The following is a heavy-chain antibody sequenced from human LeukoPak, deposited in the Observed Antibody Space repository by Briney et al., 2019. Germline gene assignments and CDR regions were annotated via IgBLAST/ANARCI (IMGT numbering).Heavy chain of an antibody. V-gene: IGHV1-69*04. J-gene: IGHJ4*02. CDR1: GGTFSSYA. CDR2: IIPIPGIA. D-gene: IGHD6-13*01. Sequence: SVKVSCKASGGTFSSYAISWVRQAPGQGLEWMGRIIPIPGIANYAQKFQGRVTITADKSTSTAYMELSSLRSEDTAVYYCARDRSSSWYSDYWGQGTLVTVSS. CDR3: ARDRSSSWYSDY.